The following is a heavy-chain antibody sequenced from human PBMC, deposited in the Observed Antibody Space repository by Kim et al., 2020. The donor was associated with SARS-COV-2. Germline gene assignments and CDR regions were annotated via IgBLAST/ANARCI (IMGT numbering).Heavy chain of an antibody. D-gene: IGHD6-19*01. CDR2: FNPEDGET. J-gene: IGHJ6*02. CDR1: GYTLTELS. CDR3: ATAPAVAGTYYYYYGMDV. V-gene: IGHV1-24*01. Sequence: ASVKVSCKVSGYTLTELSMHWVRQAPGKGLEWMGGFNPEDGETIYAQKFQGRVTMTSDTSTDTAYMELSSLRSEDTAVYYCATAPAVAGTYYYYYGMDVWGQGTTVTVSS.